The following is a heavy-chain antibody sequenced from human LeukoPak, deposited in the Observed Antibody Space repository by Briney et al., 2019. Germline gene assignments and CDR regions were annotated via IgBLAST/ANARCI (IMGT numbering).Heavy chain of an antibody. D-gene: IGHD2/OR15-2a*01. CDR1: GYTFTGYY. J-gene: IGHJ5*02. CDR2: INPNSGGT. CDR3: ASAFPFTLFPSPT. V-gene: IGHV1-2*02. Sequence: GASVKVSCKASGYTFTGYYIHWVRQAPGQGLEWMGWINPNSGGTNYAQKFQGRVTMTRDTSISTAYMDLSRLRSDDTAIYYCASAFPFTLFPSPTWGQGTLVTVSS.